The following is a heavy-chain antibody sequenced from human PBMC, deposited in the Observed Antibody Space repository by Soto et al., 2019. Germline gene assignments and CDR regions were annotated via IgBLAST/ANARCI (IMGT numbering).Heavy chain of an antibody. J-gene: IGHJ5*02. CDR2: IWNNGNRK. V-gene: IGHV3-33*01. Sequence: QVQLVESGGGVVQPGRSLRLSCAASGFTFWNYGMHWVRQAPGKGSEWVATIWNNGNRKYYADSVTGRFTISRDNSRKTRYLEMNSLRGEDTAVYYCARAVSTTAVNWFDPWGQGTQVTVSS. CDR3: ARAVSTTAVNWFDP. CDR1: GFTFWNYG. D-gene: IGHD2-2*01.